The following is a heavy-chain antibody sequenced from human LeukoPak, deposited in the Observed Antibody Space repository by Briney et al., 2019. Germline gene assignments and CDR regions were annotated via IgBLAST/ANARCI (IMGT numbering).Heavy chain of an antibody. V-gene: IGHV5-51*01. CDR1: GYNFTSYW. J-gene: IGHJ4*02. D-gene: IGHD3-3*01. Sequence: GGSLEISCKGSGYNFTSYWIGWVRPLPGKGLEWRGMIYPGDSDTRYSPSFQGQVTISADKSISTAYLQWSSLKASDTAMYYCARGAFNYDFWSGYPEGYYFDYWGQGTLVTVSS. CDR2: IYPGDSDT. CDR3: ARGAFNYDFWSGYPEGYYFDY.